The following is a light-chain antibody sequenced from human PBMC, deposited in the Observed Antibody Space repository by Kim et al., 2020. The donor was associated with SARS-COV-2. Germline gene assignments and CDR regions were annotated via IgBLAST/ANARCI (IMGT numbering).Light chain of an antibody. CDR1: SSNIGSDF. CDR2: DIN. Sequence: GQTVSISCSGSSSNIGSDFLSWYQQLPGTAPKLLIFDINKRPSGIPDRFSGSKSGTSATLVITGLQTGDEADYYCGTWDTSLSAVVFGGGTKLTVL. CDR3: GTWDTSLSAVV. V-gene: IGLV1-51*01. J-gene: IGLJ2*01.